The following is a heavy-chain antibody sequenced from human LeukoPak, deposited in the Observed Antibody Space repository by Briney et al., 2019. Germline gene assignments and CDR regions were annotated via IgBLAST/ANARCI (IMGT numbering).Heavy chain of an antibody. Sequence: PGGSLRLSCAASGFSFSTYGMHWVRQAPGKGLEWVTFIWFDGNEKYYADSVKGRFTISRDNSKSTLFLQMNSLRGEDTAVYYCSQERDRRGYFDYWGQGTLVTVSS. V-gene: IGHV3-30*02. CDR2: IWFDGNEK. D-gene: IGHD2-15*01. J-gene: IGHJ4*02. CDR1: GFSFSTYG. CDR3: SQERDRRGYFDY.